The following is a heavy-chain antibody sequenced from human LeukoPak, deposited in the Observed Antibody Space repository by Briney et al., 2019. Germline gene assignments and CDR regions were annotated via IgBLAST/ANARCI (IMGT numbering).Heavy chain of an antibody. CDR2: ISYDGNTK. CDR1: GFTFSSYG. V-gene: IGHV3-30*03. CDR3: ATWTTYYYDSTGYPSFNY. D-gene: IGHD3-22*01. Sequence: PGGSLRLSCAASGFTFSSYGMHWVRQAPGKGLEWVTVISYDGNTKYYADSVKGRFTISRDNSKNKLYLQMNSLRAEDTAVYYCATWTTYYYDSTGYPSFNYWGQGTLVTVSS. J-gene: IGHJ4*02.